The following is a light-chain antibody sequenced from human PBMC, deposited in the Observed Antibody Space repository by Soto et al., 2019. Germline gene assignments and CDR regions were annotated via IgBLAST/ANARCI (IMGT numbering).Light chain of an antibody. CDR3: ASWDDSLNGPV. CDR1: SSNIGSDT. J-gene: IGLJ2*01. CDR2: NNN. Sequence: QAVVTQPPSASGTPGQRVTISCSGSSSNIGSDTVNWYQQLPGTAPKLLIYNNNQRPSGVPDRFSGSKSGTSGSLAISGLQSEDEADYFCASWDDSLNGPVFGGGTKLTVL. V-gene: IGLV1-44*01.